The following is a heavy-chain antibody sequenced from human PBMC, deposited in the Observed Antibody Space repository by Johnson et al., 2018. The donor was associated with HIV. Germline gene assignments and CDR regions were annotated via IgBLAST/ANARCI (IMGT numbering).Heavy chain of an antibody. J-gene: IGHJ3*02. CDR1: GFPFDDYG. V-gene: IGHV3-20*04. CDR2: ISRKGGIN. CDR3: ARSITMIVVTFDI. Sequence: VQLVESGGGVVRPGGSLRPSCAASGFPFDDYGLTWVRQVPGKGRGWGPGISRKGGINGTEASWRAGFTISRDNAKNSLYLQMNSLRAEDTALYYCARSITMIVVTFDIWGQVTMVTVSS. D-gene: IGHD3-22*01.